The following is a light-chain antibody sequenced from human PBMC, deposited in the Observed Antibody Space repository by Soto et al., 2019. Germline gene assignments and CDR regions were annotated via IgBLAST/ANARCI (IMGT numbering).Light chain of an antibody. V-gene: IGKV3-15*01. CDR1: QSVSSN. J-gene: IGKJ5*01. Sequence: EIVLTQSPATLSVSPGERATLSCRASQSVSSNLAWYQQKPGQAPRLLIYGASTRATGIPANFSGSGSGTEFTLTISSLQSEDFATYYCQQANSFPITFGQGTRLEIK. CDR3: QQANSFPIT. CDR2: GAS.